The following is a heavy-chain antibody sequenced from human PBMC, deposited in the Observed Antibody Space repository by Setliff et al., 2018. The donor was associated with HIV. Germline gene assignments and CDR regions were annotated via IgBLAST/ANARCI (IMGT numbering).Heavy chain of an antibody. CDR2: IIPILGIA. Sequence: SVKVSCKASGGTFSSYAISWVRQAPGQGLEWMGGIIPILGIANYAQKFQGRVTITADKSTSTAYMELSSLRSEDTAVYYCARDLRTIVWYTSSWYEDWFDPWGQGTLVTVSS. J-gene: IGHJ5*02. V-gene: IGHV1-69*10. CDR3: ARDLRTIVWYTSSWYEDWFDP. D-gene: IGHD6-13*01. CDR1: GGTFSSYA.